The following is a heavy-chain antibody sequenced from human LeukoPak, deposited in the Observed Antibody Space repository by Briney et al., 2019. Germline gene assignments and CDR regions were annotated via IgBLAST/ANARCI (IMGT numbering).Heavy chain of an antibody. CDR2: IYPGDSDN. CDR1: GYSFTSYW. V-gene: IGHV5-51*01. Sequence: GESLKISCKGSGYSFTSYWIGWVRQMPGKGLEWMGIIYPGDSDNRYSPSFQGQVTISADKSISTAYLQWSSLKASDTAMYYCARRKGCSSTSCYGMDVWGQGTTVAVSS. D-gene: IGHD2-2*01. CDR3: ARRKGCSSTSCYGMDV. J-gene: IGHJ6*02.